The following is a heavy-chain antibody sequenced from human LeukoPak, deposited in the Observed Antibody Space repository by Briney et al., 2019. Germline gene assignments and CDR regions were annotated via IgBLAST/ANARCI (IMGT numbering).Heavy chain of an antibody. J-gene: IGHJ4*02. CDR2: ISGSGGST. V-gene: IGHV3-23*01. CDR3: ARPQGGSGSYYNSYYYFDY. Sequence: GGSLRLSCAASGFTFSSYGMSWVRQAPGKGLEWVSGISGSGGSTYYADSVKGRFTISRDNSKNSLYLQMNSLRAEDTAVYYCARPQGGSGSYYNSYYYFDYWGQGTLVTVSS. D-gene: IGHD3-10*01. CDR1: GFTFSSYG.